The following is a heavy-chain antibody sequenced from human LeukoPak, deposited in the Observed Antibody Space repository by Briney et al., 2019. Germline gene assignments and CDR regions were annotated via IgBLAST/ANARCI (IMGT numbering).Heavy chain of an antibody. J-gene: IGHJ4*02. CDR2: IYYSGST. CDR3: ARNFYASSGYYLDDFYFDF. V-gene: IGHV4-39*07. Sequence: SETLSLTCTVSGASIISDTYYWGWIHQPPGKGLEWIGSIYYSGSTYYSPSLKSRVIMSVDTSTNQFSLKLISVTAADTALYYCARNFYASSGYYLDDFYFDFWGQGTLVTVSS. CDR1: GASIISDTYY. D-gene: IGHD3-22*01.